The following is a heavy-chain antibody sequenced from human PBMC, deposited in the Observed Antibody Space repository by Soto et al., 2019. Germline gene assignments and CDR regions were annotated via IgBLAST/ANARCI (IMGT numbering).Heavy chain of an antibody. J-gene: IGHJ4*02. V-gene: IGHV3-23*01. D-gene: IGHD3-9*01. CDR3: EKDPSTGSGDS. CDR2: LSKDGANE. CDR1: GFILSNYA. Sequence: GGSRRLSCIASGFILSNYAMNWVRQAPGKGLEWVSTLSKDGANEHYADSVKGRFTISRDGSKNTLYLQMNSLRAEDTAMYYCEKDPSTGSGDSWGQGTPAPVSS.